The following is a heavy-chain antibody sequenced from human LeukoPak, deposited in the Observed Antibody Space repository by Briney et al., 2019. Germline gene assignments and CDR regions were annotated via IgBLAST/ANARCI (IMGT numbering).Heavy chain of an antibody. CDR1: GHTFTSYG. Sequence: ASVTVSCKASGHTFTSYGISWVRQAPGQGLEWMGWISAYNGNTNYAQKLQGRVTMTTDTSTSTAYMELRSLRSDDTAVYYCARWVAPGDAFDIWGQGTMVTVSS. CDR3: ARWVAPGDAFDI. D-gene: IGHD2-15*01. V-gene: IGHV1-18*01. J-gene: IGHJ3*02. CDR2: ISAYNGNT.